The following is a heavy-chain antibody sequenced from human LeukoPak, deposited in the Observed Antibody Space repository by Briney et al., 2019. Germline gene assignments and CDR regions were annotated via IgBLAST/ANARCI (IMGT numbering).Heavy chain of an antibody. Sequence: TGGSLRLSCAASGFTVSSNYMSWVRQAPGKGLEWGSVIYSGGSTYYADSVKGRFTISRDNSKNTLYLQMNSLRAEDTAVYYCAREVLIRYDSSGYHTHWGQGTLVTVSS. D-gene: IGHD3-22*01. CDR1: GFTVSSNY. J-gene: IGHJ4*02. CDR2: IYSGGST. CDR3: AREVLIRYDSSGYHTH. V-gene: IGHV3-53*01.